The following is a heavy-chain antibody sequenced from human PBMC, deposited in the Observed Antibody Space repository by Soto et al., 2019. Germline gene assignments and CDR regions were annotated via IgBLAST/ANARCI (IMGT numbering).Heavy chain of an antibody. J-gene: IGHJ6*02. V-gene: IGHV1-69*12. CDR3: ARDVTRLDV. CDR2: IITMFGSS. CDR1: GDSIYA. Sequence: QVQLVQSGAEVRKPGSSVKVSCKASGDSIYAFTWVRQAPGQGLEWMGGIITMFGSSTYAQKFQDRVTLIADASTNTVYMELRGLRSEDTAVYYCARDVTRLDVWGQGTTVTVSS.